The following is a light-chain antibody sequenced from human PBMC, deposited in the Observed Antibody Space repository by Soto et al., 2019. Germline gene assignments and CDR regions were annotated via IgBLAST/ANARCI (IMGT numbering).Light chain of an antibody. V-gene: IGKV3-15*01. CDR1: QSVSSN. Sequence: EIVMTQSPATLSVSPGERATLSCRASQSVSSNLAWYQQKPGQAPRLLIYGASTRATDIPARFSGSGSGTEFTLTISSLQSEDFAVYYCQHYNDWVKTFGQGTKLEIK. CDR3: QHYNDWVKT. J-gene: IGKJ2*01. CDR2: GAS.